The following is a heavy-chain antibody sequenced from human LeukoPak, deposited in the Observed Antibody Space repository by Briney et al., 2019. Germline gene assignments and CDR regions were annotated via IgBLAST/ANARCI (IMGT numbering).Heavy chain of an antibody. CDR2: ISSSSSYI. J-gene: IGHJ6*02. Sequence: RGSLRLSCAASGFTFSSYSMNWVRQAPGKGLEWVSSISSSSSYIYYADSVKGRFTISRDNAKNSLYLQMNSLRAEDTAVYYCARGALPTLDAWGQGTTVTVSS. CDR3: ARGALPTLDA. D-gene: IGHD1-26*01. CDR1: GFTFSSYS. V-gene: IGHV3-21*01.